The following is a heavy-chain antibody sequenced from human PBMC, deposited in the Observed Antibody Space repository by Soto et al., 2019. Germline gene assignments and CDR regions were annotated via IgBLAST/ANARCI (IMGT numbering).Heavy chain of an antibody. CDR1: GFTFSDYY. Sequence: PGGSLRLSCAASGFTFSDYYMSWIRQAPGKGPECVSYISGSGSVIYHADSVKGRFTISRDNAGNSLHLQMDGLRDEDTAVYYCARDPNRIDYWGQGTLVTVSS. J-gene: IGHJ4*02. V-gene: IGHV3-11*01. CDR3: ARDPNRIDY. CDR2: ISGSGSVI.